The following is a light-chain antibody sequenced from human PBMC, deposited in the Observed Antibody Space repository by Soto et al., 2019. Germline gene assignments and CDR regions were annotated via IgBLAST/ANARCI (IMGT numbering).Light chain of an antibody. J-gene: IGKJ3*01. CDR2: GAS. CDR1: QSISSSY. V-gene: IGKV3-20*01. CDR3: QQYGSSRLT. Sequence: EIVLTQSPGTLSLSPGERATLSCRASQSISSSYLAWYQQKPGQAPRLLVCGASSRATGIPDRFSGGGSGTDFTLTISRRQPEDFAVYYCQQYGSSRLTFGPGTKVDIK.